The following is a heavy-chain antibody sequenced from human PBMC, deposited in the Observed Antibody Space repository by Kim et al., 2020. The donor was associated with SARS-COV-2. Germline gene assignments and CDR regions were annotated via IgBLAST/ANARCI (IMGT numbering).Heavy chain of an antibody. CDR3: ARDWGGNPRWYYYGMDV. Sequence: GGSLRLSCAASGFTFSSYAMHWVRQAPGKGLEWVAVISYDGSNKYYADSVKGRFTISRDNSKNTLYLQMNSLRAEDTAVYYCARDWGGNPRWYYYGMDVWGQGTTVTVSS. J-gene: IGHJ6*02. V-gene: IGHV3-30*04. CDR1: GFTFSSYA. D-gene: IGHD2-21*01. CDR2: ISYDGSNK.